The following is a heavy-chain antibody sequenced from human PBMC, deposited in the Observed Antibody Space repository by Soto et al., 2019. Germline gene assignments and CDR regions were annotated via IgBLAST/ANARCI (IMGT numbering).Heavy chain of an antibody. V-gene: IGHV1-69*01. Sequence: QVQLEQSGAEVKKPGSSVKVSCKASGGSFTNYIISWVRQAPGQGLDWMGGIIPMFGTANYARKFQGRVIIPAAESKGTVYLEFSGWRLEKPAVYYGAGNERPVTEAVKYCSSPGGYWDNDNAMDVGVQGTTVT. J-gene: IGHJ6*02. D-gene: IGHD2-2*01. CDR3: AGNERPVTEAVKYCSSPGGYWDNDNAMDV. CDR1: GGSFTNYI. CDR2: IIPMFGTA.